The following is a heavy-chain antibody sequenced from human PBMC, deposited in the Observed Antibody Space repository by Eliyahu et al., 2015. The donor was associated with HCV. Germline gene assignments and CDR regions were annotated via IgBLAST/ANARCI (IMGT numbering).Heavy chain of an antibody. Sequence: QLQLQESGPGLVKPSETLSLXCXVSGGSISSSSYYWGXIRQPPGKGLEWIGXIYYSGSTYYNPSLKSRVTISVDTSKNQFSLKLSSVTAADTAVYYCARLGVTYGSGRIGFDYWGQGTLVTVSS. CDR1: GGSISSSSYY. D-gene: IGHD3-10*01. CDR3: ARLGVTYGSGRIGFDY. V-gene: IGHV4-39*01. J-gene: IGHJ4*02. CDR2: IYYSGST.